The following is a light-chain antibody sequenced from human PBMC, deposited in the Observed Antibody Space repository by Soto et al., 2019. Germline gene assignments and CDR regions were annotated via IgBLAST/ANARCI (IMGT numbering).Light chain of an antibody. CDR1: NIGGKS. CDR3: QVRDSSNDYLV. Sequence: SYELTQPPSVSVAPGQTARITCEGHNIGGKSVHWYQLRPGQAPVVVVYDDTDRPSGIPERFSGSNSVNTATLTITRVEAGDGADYYCQVRDSSNDYLVFGGGTKLTVL. CDR2: DDT. V-gene: IGLV3-21*02. J-gene: IGLJ3*02.